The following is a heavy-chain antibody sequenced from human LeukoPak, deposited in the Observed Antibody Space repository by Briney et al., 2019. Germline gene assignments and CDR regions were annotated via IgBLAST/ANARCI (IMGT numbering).Heavy chain of an antibody. CDR1: GYSISSGYY. CDR3: ARHDSQWELLTRGAFDI. V-gene: IGHV4-38-2*02. J-gene: IGHJ3*02. CDR2: IYHSGST. Sequence: SETLSLTCTVSGYSISSGYYWGWIRQPPGKGLEWIGSIYHSGSTYYNPSLKSRVTISVDTSKNQFSLKLSSVTAADTAVYYCARHDSQWELLTRGAFDIWGQGTMVTVSS. D-gene: IGHD1-26*01.